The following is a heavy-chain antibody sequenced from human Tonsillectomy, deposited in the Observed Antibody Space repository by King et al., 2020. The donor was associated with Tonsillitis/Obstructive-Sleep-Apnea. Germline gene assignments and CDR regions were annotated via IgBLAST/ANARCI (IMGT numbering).Heavy chain of an antibody. J-gene: IGHJ4*02. Sequence: QLQESGPGLVKPSQTLSLICTVSGGSISSGGYYWSWIRQHPGKGLEWIGYIYYSGSTYYNPSLRSRITISVDTSKNQFSLKLNSMTAADTAVYYCARAPADYDFWSGYYSYFDNWGQGAMVIVSS. CDR3: ARAPADYDFWSGYYSYFDN. CDR2: IYYSGST. D-gene: IGHD3-3*01. CDR1: GGSISSGGYY. V-gene: IGHV4-31*03.